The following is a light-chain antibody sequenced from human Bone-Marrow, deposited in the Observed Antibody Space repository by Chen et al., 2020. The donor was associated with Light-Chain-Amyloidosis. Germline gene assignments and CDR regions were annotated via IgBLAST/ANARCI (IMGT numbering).Light chain of an antibody. V-gene: IGLV3-21*02. J-gene: IGLJ2*01. CDR1: NIGSKS. Sequence: SYVLNQPPSVSVAPGQTARITCGGNNIGSKSVHWYQQKPGQAPILVVYDDSDRPSGIPGRFSGSNFGNTATLTVSRVEAGDDADYYCQVWDSSSDHVVFGGGTKLTVL. CDR2: DDS. CDR3: QVWDSSSDHVV.